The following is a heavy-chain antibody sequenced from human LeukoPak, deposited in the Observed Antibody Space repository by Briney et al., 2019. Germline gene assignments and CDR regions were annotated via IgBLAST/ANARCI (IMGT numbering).Heavy chain of an antibody. D-gene: IGHD5-12*01. V-gene: IGHV1-46*01. Sequence: ASVKVSCKASGYTFTSYYMHWVRQAPGQGLEWMGIINPSGGSTSHAQKFQGRVTMTRDTSTSTVYMELSSLRSEDTAVYYCAREIQRLLLAFVDAAYFDYWGQGTLVTVSS. CDR2: INPSGGST. CDR1: GYTFTSYY. CDR3: AREIQRLLLAFVDAAYFDY. J-gene: IGHJ4*02.